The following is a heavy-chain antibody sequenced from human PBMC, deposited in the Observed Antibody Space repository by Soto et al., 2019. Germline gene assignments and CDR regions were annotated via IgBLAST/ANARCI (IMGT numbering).Heavy chain of an antibody. Sequence: GEPLKICCKGAGYSFTSCGIGWGRQMAGKGLEWMGIIYPGDSDTRYSPSFQGQVTISADKSISTAYLQWSSLKASDTAMYYCARRRDGSYSYFDYWGQGTLVTVSS. CDR1: GYSFTSCG. CDR2: IYPGDSDT. J-gene: IGHJ4*02. V-gene: IGHV5-51*01. CDR3: ARRRDGSYSYFDY. D-gene: IGHD1-26*01.